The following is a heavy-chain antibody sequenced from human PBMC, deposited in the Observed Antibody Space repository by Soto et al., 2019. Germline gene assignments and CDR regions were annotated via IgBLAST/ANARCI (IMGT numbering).Heavy chain of an antibody. V-gene: IGHV4-30-2*01. D-gene: IGHD2-2*01. CDR3: ARLQGYCIVTSCSGHYALDV. CDR1: GGSISSGGYS. J-gene: IGHJ6*02. Sequence: SETLSLTCAVSGGSISSGGYSWSWIWQPPGKGLEWIGYIYHSGSTYYNPSLKSRVTISVDRSKNQFSLKLSSVTAADTAVYYCARLQGYCIVTSCSGHYALDVWAQGTTVTVSS. CDR2: IYHSGST.